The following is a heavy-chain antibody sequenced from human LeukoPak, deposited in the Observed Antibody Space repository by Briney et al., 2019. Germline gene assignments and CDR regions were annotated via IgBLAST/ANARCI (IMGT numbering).Heavy chain of an antibody. D-gene: IGHD3-10*01. CDR1: GFTFSSSW. Sequence: PGGSLRLSCAASGFTFSSSWMHWVRQVPGKGLVWVSRINSDGSSTTYADSVKGRFTISRDNSKNTLYLQMNSLRAEDTAVYYCVKDHDYYTSGPIWGQGTMVTVSS. CDR3: VKDHDYYTSGPI. CDR2: INSDGSST. V-gene: IGHV3-74*01. J-gene: IGHJ3*02.